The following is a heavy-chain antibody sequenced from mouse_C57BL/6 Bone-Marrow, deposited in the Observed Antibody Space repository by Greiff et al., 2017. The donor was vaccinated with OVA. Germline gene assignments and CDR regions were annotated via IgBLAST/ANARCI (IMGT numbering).Heavy chain of an antibody. CDR1: GFTFSSYG. CDR2: ISSGGSYT. J-gene: IGHJ1*03. V-gene: IGHV5-6*01. CDR3: ARPVYGSYWYFDV. D-gene: IGHD1-1*01. Sequence: EVKLMESGGDLVKPGGSLKLSCAASGFTFSSYGMSWVRQTPDKRLEWVATISSGGSYTYYPDSVKGRFTISRDNAKNTLYLQMSSLKSEDTAMYYCARPVYGSYWYFDVWGTGTTVTVSS.